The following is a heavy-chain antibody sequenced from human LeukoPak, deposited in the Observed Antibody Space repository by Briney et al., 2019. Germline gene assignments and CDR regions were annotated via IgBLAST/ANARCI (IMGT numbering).Heavy chain of an antibody. CDR1: GFTFSGYG. V-gene: IGHV3-30*02. CDR3: AEDFGPYHGYGYSLAFYYGD. J-gene: IGHJ4*02. D-gene: IGHD5-12*01. Sequence: GGTLTLSCAASGFTFSGYGWHWLRQAPGKGLEWVAFIRYGGSNNYYADSVKGRFTISRDNSKNTLYLQMNSLGAEATALYYGAEDFGPYHGYGYSLAFYYGDWGQGALV. CDR2: IRYGGSNN.